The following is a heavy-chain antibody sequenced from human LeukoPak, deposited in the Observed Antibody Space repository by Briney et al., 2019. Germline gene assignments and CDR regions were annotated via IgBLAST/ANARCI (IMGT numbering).Heavy chain of an antibody. V-gene: IGHV1-46*01. J-gene: IGHJ4*02. Sequence: GASVKVSCKASGYTFTSYYMHWVRQAPGQGLEWMGIINPSGGSTSYAQKFQGRVTMTRDTSISTAYMELSRLRSDDTAVYYCARDLNAWYQLLFYWGQGTLVTVSS. D-gene: IGHD2-2*01. CDR3: ARDLNAWYQLLFY. CDR2: INPSGGST. CDR1: GYTFTSYY.